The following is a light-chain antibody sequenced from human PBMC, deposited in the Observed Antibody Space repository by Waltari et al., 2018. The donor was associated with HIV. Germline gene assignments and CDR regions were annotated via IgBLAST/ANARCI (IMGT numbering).Light chain of an antibody. CDR2: EVT. CDR1: SSDVGPYNL. Sequence: QSALTQPASVSGSPGQSITISCAGTSSDVGPYNLVPWYQQHPGKAPKLIVFEVTNRPSGLSSRFSGSKSDNTASLTISGLQAEDEADYYCCSYTTSDTWVFGGGTKLTVL. V-gene: IGLV2-14*01. J-gene: IGLJ3*02. CDR3: CSYTTSDTWV.